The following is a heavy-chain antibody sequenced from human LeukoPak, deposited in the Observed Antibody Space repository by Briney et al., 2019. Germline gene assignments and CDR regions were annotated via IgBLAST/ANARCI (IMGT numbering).Heavy chain of an antibody. CDR1: GGSISSSSYY. J-gene: IGHJ4*02. V-gene: IGHV4-39*07. D-gene: IGHD3-10*01. CDR3: AREITMVRGNSFDY. Sequence: SETLSLTCTVSGGSISSSSYYWGWIRQSPGKGLEWIGSIYYTGSTYYNPSLKSRVTISVDTSKNQFSLKLSSVTAADTAVYYCAREITMVRGNSFDYWGQGTLVTVSS. CDR2: IYYTGST.